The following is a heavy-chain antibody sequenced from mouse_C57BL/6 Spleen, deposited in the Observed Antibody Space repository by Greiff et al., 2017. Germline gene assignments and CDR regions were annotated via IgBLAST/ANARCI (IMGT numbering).Heavy chain of an antibody. CDR1: GYTFTDYN. V-gene: IGHV1-22*01. CDR2: INPNNGGT. D-gene: IGHD2-3*01. J-gene: IGHJ2*01. Sequence: DVHLVESGPELVKPGASVKMSCKASGYTFTDYNMHWVKQSHGKSLEWIGYINPNNGGTSYNQKFKGKATLTVNKSSSTAYMELRSLTSEDSAVYYCARRLGYYPYYYWGQGTTLTVSS. CDR3: ARRLGYYPYYY.